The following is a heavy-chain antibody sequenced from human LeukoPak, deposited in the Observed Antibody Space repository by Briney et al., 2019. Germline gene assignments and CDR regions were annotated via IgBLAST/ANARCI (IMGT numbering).Heavy chain of an antibody. CDR1: GFTVSSNY. J-gene: IGHJ4*02. CDR2: IYSGGST. V-gene: IGHV3-53*01. D-gene: IGHD2-15*01. Sequence: GGSLRLSCAASGFTVSSNYMSWVRQAPGKGLEWVSVIYSGGSTYYADSVKGRFTISRDNSKSTLHLQMNSLSVDDTAVYFCAKAPLGSCSGPSCYPLDYWGQGTLVTVSS. CDR3: AKAPLGSCSGPSCYPLDY.